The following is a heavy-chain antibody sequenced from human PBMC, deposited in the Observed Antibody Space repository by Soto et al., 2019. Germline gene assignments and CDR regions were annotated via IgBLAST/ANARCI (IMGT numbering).Heavy chain of an antibody. Sequence: SVKVSCKASGYTFTSYYMHWVRQAPGQGLEWMGWINPNSGGTNYAQKFQGRVTMTRDTSISTAYMELSSLSSEDTAVYYCAILLGSGDTAIHFGPAFDIWGQGTMVTVSS. CDR2: INPNSGGT. V-gene: IGHV1-2*02. D-gene: IGHD5-18*01. CDR3: AILLGSGDTAIHFGPAFDI. J-gene: IGHJ3*02. CDR1: GYTFTSYY.